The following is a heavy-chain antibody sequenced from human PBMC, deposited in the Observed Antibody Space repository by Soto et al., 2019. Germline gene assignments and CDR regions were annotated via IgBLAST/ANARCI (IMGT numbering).Heavy chain of an antibody. D-gene: IGHD3-3*01. CDR1: GGTFSSYA. J-gene: IGHJ6*02. Sequence: ASVKVSCKASGGTFSSYAISWVRQAPGQGLEWMGGIIPIFGTANYAQKFQGRVTITADESTSTAYMELSSLRSEDTAVYYCATDYYDFWSGPTRAYYGMDVWGQGTTVTVSS. CDR2: IIPIFGTA. CDR3: ATDYYDFWSGPTRAYYGMDV. V-gene: IGHV1-69*13.